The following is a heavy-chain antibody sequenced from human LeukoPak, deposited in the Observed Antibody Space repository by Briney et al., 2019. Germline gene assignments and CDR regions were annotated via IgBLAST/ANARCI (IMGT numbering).Heavy chain of an antibody. CDR3: ATQLGNSFLGDAFDI. V-gene: IGHV1-69*05. CDR1: GGTFSSYA. D-gene: IGHD7-27*01. J-gene: IGHJ3*02. CDR2: IIPIFGTA. Sequence: GASVKVSCKASGGTFSSYAISWVRQAPGQGLEWMGGIIPIFGTANYAQKFQGRVTITTDESTSTAYMELSSLRSEDTAVYYCATQLGNSFLGDAFDIWGQGTMVTVSS.